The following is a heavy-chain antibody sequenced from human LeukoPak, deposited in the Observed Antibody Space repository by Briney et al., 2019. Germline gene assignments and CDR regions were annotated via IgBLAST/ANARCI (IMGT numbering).Heavy chain of an antibody. CDR3: ARDSQWYYFDY. D-gene: IGHD2-8*01. CDR1: GGSFSGYY. V-gene: IGHV4-34*01. J-gene: IGHJ4*02. CDR2: INHSGST. Sequence: SETLPLTCAVYGGSFSGYYWSWIHQPPGKGLEWIGEINHSGSTNYNPSLKSRVTISVDTSKNQFSLKLSSVTAADTAVYYCARDSQWYYFDYWGQGTLVTVSS.